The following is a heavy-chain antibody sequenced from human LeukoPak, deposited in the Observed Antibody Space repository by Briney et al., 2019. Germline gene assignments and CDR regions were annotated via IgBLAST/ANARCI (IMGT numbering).Heavy chain of an antibody. CDR1: GGSISSSSYY. CDR2: NYYSGST. V-gene: IGHV4-39*07. J-gene: IGHJ4*02. Sequence: KPSETLSLTCTVSGGSISSSSYYWGWIRQPPGKGLEWIGSNYYSGSTYYNPSLKSRVTISVDTSKNQFSLKLSSVTAADTAVYYCARDLAGSSGFFDYWGQGTLVTVSS. D-gene: IGHD6-19*01. CDR3: ARDLAGSSGFFDY.